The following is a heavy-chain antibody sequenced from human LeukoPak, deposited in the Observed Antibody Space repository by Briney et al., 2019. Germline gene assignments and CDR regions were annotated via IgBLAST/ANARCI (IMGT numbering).Heavy chain of an antibody. J-gene: IGHJ4*02. CDR2: IKQDGSEK. D-gene: IGHD3-16*02. CDR3: ARSGMITFGGVIVLNDY. CDR1: GFTFSSYW. V-gene: IGHV3-7*01. Sequence: PGGSLRLSCAASGFTFSSYWMSWVRQAPGKGLEWAANIKQDGSEKYYVDSVKGRFTISRDNAKNSLYLQMNSLRAEDTAVYYCARSGMITFGGVIVLNDYWGQGTLVTVSS.